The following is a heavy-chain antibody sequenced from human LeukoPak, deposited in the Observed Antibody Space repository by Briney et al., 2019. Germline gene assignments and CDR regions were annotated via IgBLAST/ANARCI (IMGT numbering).Heavy chain of an antibody. CDR1: GFTFSSYA. D-gene: IGHD1-1*01. CDR2: VSISGGGT. J-gene: IGHJ4*02. Sequence: GGSLRLSCAASGFTFSSYAMTWVRQAPGKGLEWVSTVSISGGGTYYADSVKGRFTISRDNSKNTPYLQMNSLRAEDTAVYYCAKRYNSEYLAPVQNWGQGTLVTVSS. CDR3: AKRYNSEYLAPVQN. V-gene: IGHV3-23*01.